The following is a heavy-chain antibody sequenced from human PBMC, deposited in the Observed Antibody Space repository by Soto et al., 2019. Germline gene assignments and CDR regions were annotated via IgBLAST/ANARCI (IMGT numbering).Heavy chain of an antibody. D-gene: IGHD5-18*01. J-gene: IGHJ4*02. V-gene: IGHV1-18*01. Sequence: VASVKVSCKASGYTFTSYGISWVRQAPGQGLEWMGWISAYNGNTNYAQKLQGRVTMTTDTSTSTAYMELRSLRSDDTAVYYCARVVQQDTAMEVDYWGQGTLVTVSS. CDR1: GYTFTSYG. CDR3: ARVVQQDTAMEVDY. CDR2: ISAYNGNT.